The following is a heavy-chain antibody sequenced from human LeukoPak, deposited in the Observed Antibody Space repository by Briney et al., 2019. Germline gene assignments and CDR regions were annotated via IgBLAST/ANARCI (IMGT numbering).Heavy chain of an antibody. Sequence: SETLSLTCAVSGGSISSNSYYWGWIRQPPGKGLEWIGSIYYSESTYYNPCLKSRVTISVDTSKNQFSLKLSSVTAADTAVYYCARTRYYYNSRSYGAPYYFDYWGQGTLVTVSS. D-gene: IGHD3-10*01. CDR2: IYYSEST. CDR1: GGSISSNSYY. J-gene: IGHJ4*02. V-gene: IGHV4-39*01. CDR3: ARTRYYYNSRSYGAPYYFDY.